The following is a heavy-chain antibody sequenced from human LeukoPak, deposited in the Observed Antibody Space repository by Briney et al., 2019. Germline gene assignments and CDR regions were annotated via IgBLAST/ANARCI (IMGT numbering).Heavy chain of an antibody. Sequence: PGGTLRLSCAASGFTFSSYAMHWVRQAPGKGLEWVGRIESNTHGGSTDYAAAVKGRFTISRDDSNTTLYLQMNSLKSEDTAVYYCTTAPGLDQVFDYWGLGTLVTVSS. CDR2: IESNTHGGST. D-gene: IGHD6-6*01. CDR3: TTAPGLDQVFDY. J-gene: IGHJ4*02. V-gene: IGHV3-15*04. CDR1: GFTFSSYA.